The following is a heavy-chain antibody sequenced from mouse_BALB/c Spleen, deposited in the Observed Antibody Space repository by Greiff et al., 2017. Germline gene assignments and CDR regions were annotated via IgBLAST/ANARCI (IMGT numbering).Heavy chain of an antibody. CDR2: ISCYNGAT. Sequence: LVKTGASVKISCKASGYSFTGYYMHWVKQSHGKSLEWIGYISCYNGATSYNQKFKGKATFTVDTSSSTAYMQFNSLTSEDSAVYYCARCYYGSSYCAMDYWGQGTSVTVSS. D-gene: IGHD1-1*01. CDR1: GYSFTGYY. CDR3: ARCYYGSSYCAMDY. V-gene: IGHV1S34*01. J-gene: IGHJ4*01.